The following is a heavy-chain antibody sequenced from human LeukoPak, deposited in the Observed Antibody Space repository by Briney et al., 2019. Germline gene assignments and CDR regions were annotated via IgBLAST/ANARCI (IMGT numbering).Heavy chain of an antibody. CDR3: AKNGRVAAEYFQH. D-gene: IGHD3-3*01. Sequence: GGSLRLSCAASGFTVSSNYMSWVRQAPGKGLEWVSVIYSGGSTYYADSVKGRFTISRDNSKNTLYLQMNSPRAEDTAVYYCAKNGRVAAEYFQHWGQGTLVTVSS. J-gene: IGHJ1*01. CDR1: GFTVSSNY. CDR2: IYSGGST. V-gene: IGHV3-53*05.